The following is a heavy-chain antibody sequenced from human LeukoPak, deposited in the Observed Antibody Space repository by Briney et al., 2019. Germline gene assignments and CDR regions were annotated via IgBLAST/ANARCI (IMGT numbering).Heavy chain of an antibody. Sequence: SQTLSLTCGISGDSVSSNNGAWNWIRQSPSRGLEWVGRTYYRSKWYNDYATSLQGRITISPDTSKNQFSLHLYSVTPEDTANYCARDLGTSGWYTFDYWGQGILVTVSS. CDR2: TYYRSKWYN. V-gene: IGHV6-1*01. CDR3: ARDLGTSGWYTFDY. CDR1: GDSVSSNNGA. J-gene: IGHJ4*02. D-gene: IGHD6-19*01.